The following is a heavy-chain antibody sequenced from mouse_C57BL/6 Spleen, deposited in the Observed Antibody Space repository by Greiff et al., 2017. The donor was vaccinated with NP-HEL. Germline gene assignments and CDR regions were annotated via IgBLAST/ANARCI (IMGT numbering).Heavy chain of an antibody. V-gene: IGHV1-50*01. CDR2: IDPSDSYT. J-gene: IGHJ2*01. CDR1: GYTFTSYW. CDR3: ARSYYGSRVYYFDY. D-gene: IGHD1-1*01. Sequence: VQLQQSGAELVKPGASVKLSCKASGYTFTSYWMQWVKQRPGQGLEWIGEIDPSDSYTNYNQKFKGKATLTVDTSSSTAYMQLSSLTSEDSAVYYCARSYYGSRVYYFDYWGQGTTLTVSS.